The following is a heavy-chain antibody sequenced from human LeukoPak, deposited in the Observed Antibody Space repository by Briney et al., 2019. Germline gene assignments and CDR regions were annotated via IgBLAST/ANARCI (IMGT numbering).Heavy chain of an antibody. CDR3: ARAPGRVGYFDY. Sequence: PGGSLRLSCAASGFTLDDYGMSWVRQAPGKGREWVSGINWNGGSTGYADSVKGRFTISRDNAKNSLYLQMNSLRAEDTALYYCARAPGRVGYFDYWGQGTLVTVSS. J-gene: IGHJ4*02. D-gene: IGHD1-26*01. V-gene: IGHV3-20*04. CDR2: INWNGGST. CDR1: GFTLDDYG.